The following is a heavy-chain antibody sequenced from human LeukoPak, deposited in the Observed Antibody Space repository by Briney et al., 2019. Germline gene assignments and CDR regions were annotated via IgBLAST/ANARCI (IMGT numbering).Heavy chain of an antibody. D-gene: IGHD4-11*01. J-gene: IGHJ6*02. CDR1: GFTFSSYA. CDR3: ARPLQRYYYYGMDV. CDR2: ISGSGGST. Sequence: GGSLRLSCAASGFTFSSYAMSWVRQAPGKGLEWVSAISGSGGSTYYADSVKGRFTISRDNSKNTLYLQMNSLRAEDTAVYYCARPLQRYYYYGMDVWGQGTTVTVSS. V-gene: IGHV3-23*01.